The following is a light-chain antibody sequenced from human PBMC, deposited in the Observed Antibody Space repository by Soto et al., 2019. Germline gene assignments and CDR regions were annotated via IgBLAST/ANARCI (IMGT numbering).Light chain of an antibody. Sequence: EIVLTQSPGTLSLSPGERATLSWRASQSVSNNYLAWYQQKPGQAPMLLIYGASNRATGIPDRFSGSGSGTDFTLTISRLEPEDFAVYYCQQYGSSGTFGQGTKVDI. V-gene: IGKV3-20*01. J-gene: IGKJ1*01. CDR3: QQYGSSGT. CDR2: GAS. CDR1: QSVSNNY.